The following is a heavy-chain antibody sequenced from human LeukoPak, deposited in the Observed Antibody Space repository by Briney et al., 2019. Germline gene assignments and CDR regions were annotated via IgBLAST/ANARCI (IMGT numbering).Heavy chain of an antibody. J-gene: IGHJ6*03. D-gene: IGHD4-17*01. CDR3: ASTGHPDYHYMDV. CDR1: GGSISSYY. V-gene: IGHV4-59*01. CDR2: IYYSGST. Sequence: SETLSLTCTVSGGSISSYYWSWIRQPPGKGLEWIGYIYYSGSTNYNPSLKSRVTISVDTSKNQFSLKLSSVTAADTAVYYCASTGHPDYHYMDVWGKGTTVTVSS.